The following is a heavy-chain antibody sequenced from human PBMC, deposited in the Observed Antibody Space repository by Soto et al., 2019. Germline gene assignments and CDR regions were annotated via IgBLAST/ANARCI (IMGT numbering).Heavy chain of an antibody. D-gene: IGHD6-6*01. J-gene: IGHJ6*02. Sequence: QVQLVESGGGVVQPGRSLRLSCAASGFTFSSYAMHWVRQAPGKGLAWVAVISYDGSNKYYADSVKGRFTISRDNSKNTLYLQMNSLRAEDTAVYYCARDDVAARRSYYYDGMDVWGQGTTVTVSS. CDR3: ARDDVAARRSYYYDGMDV. V-gene: IGHV3-30-3*01. CDR1: GFTFSSYA. CDR2: ISYDGSNK.